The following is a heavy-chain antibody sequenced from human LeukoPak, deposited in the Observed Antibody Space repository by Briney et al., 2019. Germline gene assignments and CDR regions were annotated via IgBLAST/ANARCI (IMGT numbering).Heavy chain of an antibody. J-gene: IGHJ4*02. Sequence: GGSLRLSCAASGFTFSNYWIHWVRYAPGKGLVWVSRINSDGSITNYADSVKGRFTISRDNAKNTLFLQMNSLRAEDTAVYYCSAATGTHDFWGQGTLVTVSA. D-gene: IGHD6-13*01. V-gene: IGHV3-74*01. CDR3: SAATGTHDF. CDR2: INSDGSIT. CDR1: GFTFSNYW.